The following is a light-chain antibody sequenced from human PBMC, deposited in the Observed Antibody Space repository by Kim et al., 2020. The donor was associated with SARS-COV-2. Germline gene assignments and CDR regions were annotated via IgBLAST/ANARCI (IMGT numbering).Light chain of an antibody. CDR2: GAS. CDR1: QSVTSNF. J-gene: IGKJ2*01. Sequence: EIVLTQSPGTLPLSPGERATLSCRASQSVTSNFLAWYQQKPGQAPKLLIYGASSRATGIPDRFSGSGSGTDFTLTISRLEPEDFAVYYCQQYGSSPDTFGQGTKLEI. V-gene: IGKV3-20*01. CDR3: QQYGSSPDT.